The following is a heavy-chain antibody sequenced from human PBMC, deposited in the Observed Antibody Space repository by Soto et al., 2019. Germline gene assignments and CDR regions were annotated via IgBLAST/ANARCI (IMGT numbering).Heavy chain of an antibody. V-gene: IGHV4-4*02. Sequence: QVQLQESGPGLVKPSGTLSLTCAVSSGSISSSNWWSWVRQPPGKGLEWIGEMYHSGSTNYNPSLTSRVTISVDKSKNQFPLKLSSVTAADTAVYYCARLRGYSGYGGYYFDYWGQGTLVTVSS. CDR2: MYHSGST. D-gene: IGHD5-12*01. J-gene: IGHJ4*02. CDR1: SGSISSSNW. CDR3: ARLRGYSGYGGYYFDY.